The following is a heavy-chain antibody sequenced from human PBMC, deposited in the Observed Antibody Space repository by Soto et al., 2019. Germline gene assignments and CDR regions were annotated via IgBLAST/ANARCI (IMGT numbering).Heavy chain of an antibody. D-gene: IGHD6-13*01. CDR3: ARCGGYSSSWYIGATDY. V-gene: IGHV4-39*01. J-gene: IGHJ4*02. Sequence: SETLSLTCTVSGGSISSSSYYWGWIRQPPGKGLEWIGSIYYSGSTYYNPSLKSRVTISVDTSKNQFSLKLSSVTAADTAVYYCARCGGYSSSWYIGATDYWGQGTLVTVYS. CDR1: GGSISSSSYY. CDR2: IYYSGST.